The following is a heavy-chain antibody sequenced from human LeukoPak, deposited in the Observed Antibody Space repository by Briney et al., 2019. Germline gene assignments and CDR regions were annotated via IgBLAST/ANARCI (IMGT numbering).Heavy chain of an antibody. CDR2: IYSGGST. J-gene: IGHJ4*02. CDR3: AREGNYGGNSGGYFDY. D-gene: IGHD4-23*01. CDR1: GFTFSSYS. Sequence: GGSLRLSCAASGFTFSSYSMNWVRQAPGKGLAWVSIIYSGGSTYYADSVKGRFTISRDNSRNTLYLQMNSLSAEDTAVYYCAREGNYGGNSGGYFDYWGQGTLVTVSS. V-gene: IGHV3-66*01.